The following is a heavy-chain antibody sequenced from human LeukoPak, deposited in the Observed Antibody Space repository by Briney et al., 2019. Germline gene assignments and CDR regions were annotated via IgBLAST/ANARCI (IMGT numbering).Heavy chain of an antibody. CDR1: GFTFRDYY. J-gene: IGHJ5*02. V-gene: IGHV3-11*04. Sequence: PGGSLRLSCTASGFTFRDYYVTWIRQAPGKWLEWVSYIRSTGSSTAYADSVKGRFAISRDNAKNSLYLQMNGLRVEDTAVYYCARVYYASWSGQPLSQHWLDPWGQGTLVTVSS. CDR2: IRSTGSST. CDR3: ARVYYASWSGQPLSQHWLDP. D-gene: IGHD3-3*01.